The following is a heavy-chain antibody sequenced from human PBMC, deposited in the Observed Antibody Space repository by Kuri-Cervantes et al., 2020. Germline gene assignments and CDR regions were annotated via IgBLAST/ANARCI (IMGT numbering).Heavy chain of an antibody. J-gene: IGHJ4*02. CDR3: ARETTVTTVVDY. CDR1: GGSISSGDYY. CDR2: IYYSGST. D-gene: IGHD4-17*01. Sequence: SETLSLTCTVSGGSISSGDYYWSWIRQPPGKGLEWIGYIYYSGSTNYNPSLKSRVTISVDTSKNQFSLKLSSVTAADTAVYYCARETTVTTVVDYWGQGTLVTVSS. V-gene: IGHV4-61*08.